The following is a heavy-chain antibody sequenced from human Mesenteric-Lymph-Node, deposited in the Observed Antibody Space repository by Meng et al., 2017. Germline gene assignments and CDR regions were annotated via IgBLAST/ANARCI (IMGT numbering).Heavy chain of an antibody. CDR1: GYTFTVYY. CDR2: INPHTGGI. Sequence: QVQLVPSGAEVQQPGASVKVSCKASGYTFTVYYRHWVRQAPGQGLEWMGRINPHTGGINYAQEFQGRVAMTRDTSISTAYMELSRLRTDDTAVYYCAKIGSNHQFDLWGQGTLVTVSS. V-gene: IGHV1-2*06. D-gene: IGHD4-11*01. CDR3: AKIGSNHQFDL. J-gene: IGHJ4*02.